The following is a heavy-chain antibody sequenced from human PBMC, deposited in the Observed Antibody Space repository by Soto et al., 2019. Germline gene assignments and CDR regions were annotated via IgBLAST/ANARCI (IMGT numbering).Heavy chain of an antibody. CDR1: GGTFSSYA. CDR3: ARGPHYDFWSGYSFDY. CDR2: IIPIFGTA. V-gene: IGHV1-69*01. D-gene: IGHD3-3*01. J-gene: IGHJ4*02. Sequence: QVQLVQSGAEVKKPGSSVKVSCKASGGTFSSYAISWVRQAPGQGLEWMGGIIPIFGTANYAQKFQGRVTITADESTSTAHMELSSLSSEDTAVYYCARGPHYDFWSGYSFDYWGQGTLVTVSS.